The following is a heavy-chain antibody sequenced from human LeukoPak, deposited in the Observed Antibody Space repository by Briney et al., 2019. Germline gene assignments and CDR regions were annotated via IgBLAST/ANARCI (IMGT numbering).Heavy chain of an antibody. J-gene: IGHJ4*02. CDR1: GFTFSNYA. CDR2: ISDDGSRQ. Sequence: PGRSLRLSCAATGFTFSNYAIHWGRQAPGKGLEWVAFISDDGSRQHYADSVKGRFTISRDNSKNTLNLQMNSLRAEDTAVYYCAKDSSNYGLDYWGQGTLVTVSS. CDR3: AKDSSNYGLDY. D-gene: IGHD4-11*01. V-gene: IGHV3-30-3*01.